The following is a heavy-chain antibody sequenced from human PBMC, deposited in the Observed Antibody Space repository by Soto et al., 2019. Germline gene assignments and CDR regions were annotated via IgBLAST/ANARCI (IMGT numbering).Heavy chain of an antibody. Sequence: GGSLRLSCAASGFTFSIYAMHWVRQAPGKGLEWLASISHDGNNKYYADSVKGRFTISRDNSKNTLYLQMNSLRAEDTAVYYCARDWYYYDSSGYLPGRLQYYYGMDVWGQGTTVTVSS. CDR1: GFTFSIYA. CDR2: ISHDGNNK. J-gene: IGHJ6*02. D-gene: IGHD3-22*01. V-gene: IGHV3-30-3*01. CDR3: ARDWYYYDSSGYLPGRLQYYYGMDV.